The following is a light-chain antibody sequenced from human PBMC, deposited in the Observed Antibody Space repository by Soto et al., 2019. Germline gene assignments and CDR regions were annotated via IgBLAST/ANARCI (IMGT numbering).Light chain of an antibody. V-gene: IGKV3-20*01. CDR1: QRLASNY. Sequence: SPGERATLSCRASQRLASNYLAWYQQRPGQAPRLLLYGVSSRATGIPDRFSGSGSGTDFTLAISRVEPEDFAVYFCQQYADSPITFGQGTRLEIK. CDR3: QQYADSPIT. CDR2: GVS. J-gene: IGKJ5*01.